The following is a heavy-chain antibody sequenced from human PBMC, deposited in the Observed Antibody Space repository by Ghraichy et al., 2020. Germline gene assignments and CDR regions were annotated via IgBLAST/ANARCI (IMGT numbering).Heavy chain of an antibody. V-gene: IGHV3-64*02. J-gene: IGHJ3*01. Sequence: GGSLRLSCAASGFTFSRHAMHWVRQAPGKGLEYISAINSNGDRTYYGDSVKGRFTISRDNSKNTLHLQMGSLRTEDMALYYCARYTLLYAFDLWGQGTMVTVSS. CDR3: ARYTLLYAFDL. CDR1: GFTFSRHA. CDR2: INSNGDRT. D-gene: IGHD1-14*01.